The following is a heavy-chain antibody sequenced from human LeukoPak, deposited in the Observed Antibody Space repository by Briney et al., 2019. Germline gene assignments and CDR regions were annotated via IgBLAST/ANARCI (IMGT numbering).Heavy chain of an antibody. J-gene: IGHJ4*02. CDR3: AKDVAPDSGWDLDY. CDR1: GLTFSTYS. D-gene: IGHD6-19*01. V-gene: IGHV3-23*01. CDR2: IYNSGAKI. Sequence: GGSLRLSCAVSGLTFSTYSMTWVRQGPGKGLEWVSSIYNSGAKIFYADSVKGRFTISRDNSKNMLYLQMNSLRVEYTAVYYCAKDVAPDSGWDLDYWGQGTLVTVSS.